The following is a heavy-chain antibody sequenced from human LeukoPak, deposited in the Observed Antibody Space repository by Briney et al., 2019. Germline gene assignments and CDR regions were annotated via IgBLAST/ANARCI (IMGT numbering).Heavy chain of an antibody. D-gene: IGHD4-17*01. CDR2: IYYSGST. CDR1: GGSISSYY. CDR3: ARGTVGYYYYMDV. J-gene: IGHJ6*03. Sequence: SETLSLTCTISGGSISSYYWSWIRQPPGKGLEWIGYIYYSGSTNYNPSLKSRVTISVDTSKNQFSLKLSSVTAADTAVYYCARGTVGYYYYMDVWGKGTTVTVSS. V-gene: IGHV4-59*01.